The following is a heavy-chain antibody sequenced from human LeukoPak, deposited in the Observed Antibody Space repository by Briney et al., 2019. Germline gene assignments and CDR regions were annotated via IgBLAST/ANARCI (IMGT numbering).Heavy chain of an antibody. J-gene: IGHJ4*02. CDR3: AKEMYYDRAPGDY. CDR1: GFTFSSYA. D-gene: IGHD3-22*01. Sequence: RAGGSLRLSCAASGFTFSSYAMSWVRQAPGKGLEWVSAMSGSGGSTYYADSVKGRFTISRDNSKNTLYLQMNSLRAEDTAVYYCAKEMYYDRAPGDYWGQGTLVTVSS. CDR2: MSGSGGST. V-gene: IGHV3-23*01.